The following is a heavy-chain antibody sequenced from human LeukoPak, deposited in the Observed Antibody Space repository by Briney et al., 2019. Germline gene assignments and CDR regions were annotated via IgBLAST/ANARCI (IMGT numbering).Heavy chain of an antibody. D-gene: IGHD6-13*01. CDR2: INPNSGGT. J-gene: IGHJ4*02. Sequence: GASVKVSCKASGYTFTGYYIHWVRQAPGQGLEWMGWINPNSGGTNYAQKFQGRVTMTRDTSISTAYMELSRLTSDDTAVYYCARSLSSSSWSLSGDYWGQGTLVTVFS. CDR1: GYTFTGYY. V-gene: IGHV1-2*02. CDR3: ARSLSSSSWSLSGDY.